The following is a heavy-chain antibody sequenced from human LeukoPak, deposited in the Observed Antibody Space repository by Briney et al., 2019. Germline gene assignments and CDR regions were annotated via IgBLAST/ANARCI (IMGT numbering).Heavy chain of an antibody. CDR2: IIPILGIA. J-gene: IGHJ4*02. Sequence: SVKVFCKASGGTFSSYAISWVRQAPGQGLEWMGRIIPILGIANYAQKFQGRVTITADKSTSTAYMELSSLRSEDTAVYYCAIYYDSSGYYSPFDYWGQGTLVTVSS. CDR1: GGTFSSYA. D-gene: IGHD3-22*01. V-gene: IGHV1-69*04. CDR3: AIYYDSSGYYSPFDY.